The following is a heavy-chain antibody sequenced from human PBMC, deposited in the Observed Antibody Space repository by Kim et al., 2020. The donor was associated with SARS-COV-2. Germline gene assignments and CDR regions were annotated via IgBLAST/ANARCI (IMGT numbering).Heavy chain of an antibody. Sequence: PSVKVSCKASGGTFSSYAISWVRQAPGQGLEWMGRIIPILGIANYAQKFQGRVTITADKSTSTAYMELSSLRSEDTAVYYCARSTTAGDGLDYWGQGTLVTVSS. D-gene: IGHD4-17*01. CDR2: IIPILGIA. V-gene: IGHV1-69*04. CDR3: ARSTTAGDGLDY. J-gene: IGHJ4*02. CDR1: GGTFSSYA.